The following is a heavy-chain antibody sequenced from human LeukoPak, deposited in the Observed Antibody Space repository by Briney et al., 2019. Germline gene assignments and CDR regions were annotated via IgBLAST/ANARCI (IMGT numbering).Heavy chain of an antibody. V-gene: IGHV4-59*08. D-gene: IGHD6-19*01. CDR3: ARHIPSGWSLFDY. CDR1: GGSISSYY. CDR2: IYYSGST. Sequence: SETLSLTCTVSGGSISSYYWSWIRQPPGKGLEWIGYIYYSGSTNYNPSRKSRVTISVDTSKNQFSLKLICVTAADTAVYYCARHIPSGWSLFDYWGQGTLVTVSS. J-gene: IGHJ4*02.